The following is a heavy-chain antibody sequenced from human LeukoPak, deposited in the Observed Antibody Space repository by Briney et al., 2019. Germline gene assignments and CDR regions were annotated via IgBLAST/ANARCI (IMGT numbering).Heavy chain of an antibody. Sequence: SVKVSCKASGGTFSSYAISWVRQAPGQGLEWMGRIIPIFGTANYAQKSQGRVTITTDESTSTAYMELSSLRSEDTAVYYCARAFRYRYDILTGYPEFFDYWGQGTLVTVSS. CDR2: IIPIFGTA. D-gene: IGHD3-9*01. V-gene: IGHV1-69*05. J-gene: IGHJ4*02. CDR3: ARAFRYRYDILTGYPEFFDY. CDR1: GGTFSSYA.